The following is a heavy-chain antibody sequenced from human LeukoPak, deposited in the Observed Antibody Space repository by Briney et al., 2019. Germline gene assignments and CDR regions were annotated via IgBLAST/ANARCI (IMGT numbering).Heavy chain of an antibody. J-gene: IGHJ6*03. CDR3: AKGSGSLSSYYYYMDV. V-gene: IGHV3-23*01. Sequence: GGSLRLSCAASGFIFTNYAMNWVRQAPGKGLEWVSGVSGSGDNTYYADSVKGRFTISRDNSKNTLYLQMYSLRAEDTAVYYCAKGSGSLSSYYYYMDVWGKGTTVTVSS. CDR1: GFIFTNYA. CDR2: VSGSGDNT. D-gene: IGHD1-26*01.